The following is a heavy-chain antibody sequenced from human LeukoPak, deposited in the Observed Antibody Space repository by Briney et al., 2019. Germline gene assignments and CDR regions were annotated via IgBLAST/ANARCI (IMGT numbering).Heavy chain of an antibody. V-gene: IGHV3-23*01. CDR3: AKDRVYCSGGSCYSGAFDI. CDR2: ISGSGGST. D-gene: IGHD2-15*01. CDR1: GFTFSSYA. J-gene: IGHJ3*02. Sequence: GGSLRLSCAASGFTFSSYAMSWVRQAPGKGLEWVSAISGSGGSTYYADSVKGRFTISRDNSKNTLYLQMNSLRAEDTAVYYCAKDRVYCSGGSCYSGAFDIWGQGTMVTVSS.